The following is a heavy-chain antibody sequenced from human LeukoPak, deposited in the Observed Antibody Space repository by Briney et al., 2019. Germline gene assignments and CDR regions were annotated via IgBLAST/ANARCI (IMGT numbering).Heavy chain of an antibody. V-gene: IGHV3-53*01. J-gene: IGHJ4*02. Sequence: GGSLRLSCAASGFTVSTSDMNWVRQAPGKGLEWVSVIYGGGSTYYADSVRGRFTISRDNSKNTLYLQMNSLRAEDTALYFCARGYSSGWPDFWGQGTLVTVSS. D-gene: IGHD6-25*01. CDR2: IYGGGST. CDR3: ARGYSSGWPDF. CDR1: GFTVSTSD.